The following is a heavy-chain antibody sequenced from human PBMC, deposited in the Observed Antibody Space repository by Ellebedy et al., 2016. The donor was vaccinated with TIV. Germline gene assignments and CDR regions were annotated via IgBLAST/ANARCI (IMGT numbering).Heavy chain of an antibody. Sequence: GESLKISCKDSGYSFTSYWIGWVRQMPGKGLEWMGIIYLGDSDTRYSPSFQGQVTISADKSISTAYLQWSSLKASDTAMYYCTRNRDYAFDYWGQGTLVTVSS. CDR2: IYLGDSDT. D-gene: IGHD4-17*01. J-gene: IGHJ4*02. CDR3: TRNRDYAFDY. CDR1: GYSFTSYW. V-gene: IGHV5-51*01.